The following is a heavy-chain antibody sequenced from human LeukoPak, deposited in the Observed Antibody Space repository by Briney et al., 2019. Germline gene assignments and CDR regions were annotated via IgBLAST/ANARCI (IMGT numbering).Heavy chain of an antibody. Sequence: GGSLRLSCTASGFDLSAYWMHWVRQVPGKGLVWVSRKSSDGSNTNYADSVKGRFTVSRDNAKNTLYLQMNCLRVEDTAVYYCARGRGPYGWFDPWGQGTLVTVSS. D-gene: IGHD3-10*01. CDR1: GFDLSAYW. V-gene: IGHV3-74*01. CDR3: ARGRGPYGWFDP. CDR2: KSSDGSNT. J-gene: IGHJ5*02.